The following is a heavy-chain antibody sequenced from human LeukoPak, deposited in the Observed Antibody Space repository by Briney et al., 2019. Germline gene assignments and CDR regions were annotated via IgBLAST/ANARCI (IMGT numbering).Heavy chain of an antibody. CDR1: DGSISSSTYY. J-gene: IGHJ4*02. CDR3: ARLRQHLAPIDY. CDR2: IYYSRST. V-gene: IGHV4-39*01. Sequence: PSETLSLTCTVSDGSISSSTYYWGWIRQPPGRGLEWIRNIYYSRSTYYNPSLKSRVTISVDTSKNQFSLKLTSVTAADTAVYYCARLRQHLAPIDYWGQGTLVTVSS. D-gene: IGHD6-13*01.